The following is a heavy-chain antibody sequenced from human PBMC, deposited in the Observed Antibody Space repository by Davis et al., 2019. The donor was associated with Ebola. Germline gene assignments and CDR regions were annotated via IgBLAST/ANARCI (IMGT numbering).Heavy chain of an antibody. Sequence: GESLKISCAASGFTFSSYWMSWVRQAPGKGLEWVANIKQDGSEKYYVDSVKGRFTISRDNSKNTLYLQMNSLRAEDTAVYYCAKADGYNSYWGQGTLVTVSS. CDR3: AKADGYNSY. J-gene: IGHJ4*02. CDR2: IKQDGSEK. CDR1: GFTFSSYW. V-gene: IGHV3-7*01. D-gene: IGHD5-24*01.